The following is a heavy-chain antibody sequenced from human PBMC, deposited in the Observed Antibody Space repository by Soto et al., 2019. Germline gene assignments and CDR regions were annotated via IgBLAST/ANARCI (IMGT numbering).Heavy chain of an antibody. CDR1: GFNFSNYA. V-gene: IGHV3-23*01. D-gene: IGHD3-3*01. J-gene: IGHJ4*02. CDR3: AKVEEAELLFGVVTISRFDS. Sequence: EVQLLESGGGLVQPGGSLRLSCAASGFNFSNYAMGWVRQAPGKGLEWVSGISGGGGSTYYADSVKGRFTISRDQSKNTLFLQMHSLGAEDTALYYFAKVEEAELLFGVVTISRFDSWGQGTLVTVSS. CDR2: ISGGGGST.